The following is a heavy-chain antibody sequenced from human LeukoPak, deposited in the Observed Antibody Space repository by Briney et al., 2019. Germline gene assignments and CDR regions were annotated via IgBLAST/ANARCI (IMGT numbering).Heavy chain of an antibody. CDR2: IQTSGST. D-gene: IGHD3-22*01. V-gene: IGHV4-4*07. CDR1: GGSISSYY. Sequence: SETLSLTCTVPGGSISSYYWSWIRQPAAKGLEWIGRIQTSGSTNYNPSLKSRVTISVDKSTNQFSLKLSSVAAAGTAVYYCASTDNYYDSSGYYLEFDYWGQGTLVTVSS. CDR3: ASTDNYYDSSGYYLEFDY. J-gene: IGHJ4*02.